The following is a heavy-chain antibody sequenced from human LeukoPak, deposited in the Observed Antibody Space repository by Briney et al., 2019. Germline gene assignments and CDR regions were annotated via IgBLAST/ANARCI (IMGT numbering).Heavy chain of an antibody. CDR3: ATWYSSSVDY. D-gene: IGHD6-13*01. CDR1: GFTFSSYS. J-gene: IGHJ4*02. CDR2: ISSSGSTI. V-gene: IGHV3-48*04. Sequence: GGSLRLSCAASGFTFSSYSMNWVRQAPGKGLEWVSYISSSGSTIYYADSVKGRFTISRDNTKNSLYLQMNSLRAEDTAVYYCATWYSSSVDYWGQGTLVTVSS.